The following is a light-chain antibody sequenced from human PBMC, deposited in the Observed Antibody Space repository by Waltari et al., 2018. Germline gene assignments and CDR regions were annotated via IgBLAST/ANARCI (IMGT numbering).Light chain of an antibody. Sequence: SYEVTQPPSVSVSPGQTARITCSGDELPKQFAYWYQQKPGQAPLLVIYKDTERPSGIPERISGSSSGTTVTLTISGVQAEDEADYYCQSADSSGTYWVFGGGTKLTVL. V-gene: IGLV3-25*03. J-gene: IGLJ3*02. CDR1: ELPKQF. CDR2: KDT. CDR3: QSADSSGTYWV.